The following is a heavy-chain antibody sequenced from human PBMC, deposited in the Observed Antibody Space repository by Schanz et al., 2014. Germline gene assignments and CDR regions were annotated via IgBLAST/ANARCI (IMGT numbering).Heavy chain of an antibody. V-gene: IGHV3-48*01. CDR2: VSRSTPDI. J-gene: IGHJ4*02. CDR3: VRDSFFAFDY. D-gene: IGHD3-3*01. Sequence: EAQLVESGGGLVQPGGSLRLSCASSGFSFTTYAMSWVRQAPGKGLEWVSYVSRSTPDIYYADSVKGRFTMSRDNAKNSVFLQMNSLRAEDTAVYYCVRDSFFAFDYWGQGTLVTVSS. CDR1: GFSFTTYA.